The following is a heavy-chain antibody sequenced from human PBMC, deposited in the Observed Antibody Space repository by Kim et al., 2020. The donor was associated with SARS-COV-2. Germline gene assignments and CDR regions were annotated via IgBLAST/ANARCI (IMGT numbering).Heavy chain of an antibody. J-gene: IGHJ3*02. CDR2: IDPSDSYT. D-gene: IGHD3-22*01. V-gene: IGHV5-10-1*01. CDR1: GYSFTSYW. CDR3: ATWHHYYDSSGYYDKLHSDAFDI. Sequence: GESLKISCKGSGYSFTSYWISWVRQMPGKGLEWMGRIDPSDSYTNYSPSFQGHVTISADKSISTAYLQWSSLKASDTAMYYCATWHHYYDSSGYYDKLHSDAFDIWGQGTMVTVSS.